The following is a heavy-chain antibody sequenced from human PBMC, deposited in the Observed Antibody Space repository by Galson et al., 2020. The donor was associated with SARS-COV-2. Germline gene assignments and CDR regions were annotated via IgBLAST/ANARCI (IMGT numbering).Heavy chain of an antibody. J-gene: IGHJ4*02. CDR1: GLSFSTTGEG. D-gene: IGHD6-19*01. CDR2: IYWDDDN. Sequence: SGPKLVKPTQTLTLTCTFSGLSFSTTGEGVGWIRQPTGKALEWLALIYWDDDNRYSPSLKSRRTVTKDTTKNQVFLTMTNMDAVDTATYYCAHTWLVGKGGYPDIWGQGTQVAVSS. CDR3: AHTWLVGKGGYPDI. V-gene: IGHV2-5*02.